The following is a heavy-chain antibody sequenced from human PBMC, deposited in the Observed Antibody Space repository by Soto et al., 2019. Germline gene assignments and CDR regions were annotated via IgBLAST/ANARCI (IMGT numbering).Heavy chain of an antibody. D-gene: IGHD4-17*01. CDR3: AKDLPFDGKTTVTTFDY. Sequence: GGSLRLSCAASGFTFSSHAMSWVRQAPGKGLEWVSAISGSGGSTYYADSVKGRFTISRDNSKNTLYLQMNSLRAEDTAVYYCAKDLPFDGKTTVTTFDYWGQGTLVTVSS. J-gene: IGHJ4*02. CDR1: GFTFSSHA. V-gene: IGHV3-23*01. CDR2: ISGSGGST.